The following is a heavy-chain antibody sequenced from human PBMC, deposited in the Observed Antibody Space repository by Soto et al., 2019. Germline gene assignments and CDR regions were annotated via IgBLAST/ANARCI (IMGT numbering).Heavy chain of an antibody. CDR1: GDSFSTHT. Sequence: QVQLVQSGPEVQKPGASVKVSCKASGDSFSTHTITWVRQAPGQGLEWMGSISTHNGNTDYAQNLQGRVTMTTDTSTTTAYMELRSLRSDDTAVYYCARARCVDFILLRDAYYYGMDVWGQGTTVTVSS. V-gene: IGHV1-18*01. CDR3: ARARCVDFILLRDAYYYGMDV. D-gene: IGHD3-22*01. J-gene: IGHJ6*02. CDR2: ISTHNGNT.